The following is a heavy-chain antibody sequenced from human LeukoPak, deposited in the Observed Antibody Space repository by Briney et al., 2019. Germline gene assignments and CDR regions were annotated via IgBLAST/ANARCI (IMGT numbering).Heavy chain of an antibody. CDR3: ASLPSLGYFDWLPRDY. D-gene: IGHD3-9*01. V-gene: IGHV4-4*07. CDR2: IYTSGST. J-gene: IGHJ4*02. CDR1: GGSISSYY. Sequence: SETLSLTCTVSGGSISSYYWSWIRQPAGKGLEWIGRIYTSGSTNYNPSLKSRVTMSVDTSKNQFSLKLSSVTAADTAVYYCASLPSLGYFDWLPRDYWGQGTLVTVSS.